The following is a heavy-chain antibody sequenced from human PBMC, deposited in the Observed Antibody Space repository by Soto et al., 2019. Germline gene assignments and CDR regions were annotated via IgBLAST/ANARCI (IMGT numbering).Heavy chain of an antibody. CDR1: GFTFRSYE. V-gene: IGHV3-53*01. CDR2: IYSGGST. CDR3: ARDSGPGIAAAGTDY. J-gene: IGHJ4*02. D-gene: IGHD6-13*01. Sequence: GGSLGLSWSASGFTFRSYEMNWVRQGPGKGLEWVSVIYSGGSTYYADSVKGRFTISRDNSKNTLYLQMNSLRAEDTAVYYCARDSGPGIAAAGTDYWGQGTLVTVSS.